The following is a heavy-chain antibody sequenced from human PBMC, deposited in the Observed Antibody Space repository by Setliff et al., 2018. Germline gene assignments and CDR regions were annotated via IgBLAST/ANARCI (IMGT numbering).Heavy chain of an antibody. J-gene: IGHJ6*03. CDR1: GFTFSSYS. CDR3: AKDGDYNFWSGYFRAYYYYYYMDV. D-gene: IGHD3-3*01. Sequence: GGSLRLSCAASGFTFSSYSMNWVRQAPGKGLEWVSSISSSSSYIYYADSVKGRFTISRDNAKNSLYLQMNSLRAEDTAVYYCAKDGDYNFWSGYFRAYYYYYYMDVWGKGTTVTVSS. CDR2: ISSSSSYI. V-gene: IGHV3-21*01.